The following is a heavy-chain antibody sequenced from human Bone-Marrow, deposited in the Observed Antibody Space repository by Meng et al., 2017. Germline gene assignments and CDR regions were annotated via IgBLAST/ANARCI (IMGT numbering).Heavy chain of an antibody. Sequence: QVQVQQWGAGLFKPSETLSLTCAFYGGSFSAYDWSWIRQPPGKGLEWLGQINHSGSTNDNPSLKSRVTISIDTSRNQLSLKLSSVTAADTAVYYCRLAYCMGDCVDYWGQGTLVTVSS. CDR3: RLAYCMGDCVDY. V-gene: IGHV4-34*01. J-gene: IGHJ4*02. D-gene: IGHD2-21*01. CDR2: INHSGST. CDR1: GGSFSAYD.